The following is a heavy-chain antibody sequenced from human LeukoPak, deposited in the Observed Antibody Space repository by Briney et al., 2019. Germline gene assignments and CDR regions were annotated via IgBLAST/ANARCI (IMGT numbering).Heavy chain of an antibody. CDR3: AREGYNWNQGAFDY. D-gene: IGHD1-20*01. CDR1: GGSISSGGYY. J-gene: IGHJ4*02. Sequence: SETLSLTCTVSGGSISSGGYYWSWSRQPPGKGLEWIGYIYHSGSTYYNPSLKSRVTISVDRSKNQFSLKLSSVTAADTAVYYCAREGYNWNQGAFDYWGQGTLVTVSS. CDR2: IYHSGST. V-gene: IGHV4-30-2*01.